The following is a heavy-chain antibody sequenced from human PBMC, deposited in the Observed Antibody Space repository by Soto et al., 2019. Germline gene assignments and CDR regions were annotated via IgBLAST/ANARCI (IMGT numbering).Heavy chain of an antibody. Sequence: DVQLLESGGGFVQPGGSLRLSCAASGFTFNTDAMNWVRQAPGKGLEWVSGISGSGASIYYSDSVKGRFTISRDNSKNTLYLQMNSLRAEDTAVYYCAKSPRRGYEPPWDYWGQGTLVTVSS. J-gene: IGHJ4*02. CDR2: ISGSGASI. D-gene: IGHD5-12*01. CDR1: GFTFNTDA. V-gene: IGHV3-23*01. CDR3: AKSPRRGYEPPWDY.